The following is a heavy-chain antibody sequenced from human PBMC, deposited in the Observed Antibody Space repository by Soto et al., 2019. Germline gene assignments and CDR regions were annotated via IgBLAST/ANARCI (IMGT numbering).Heavy chain of an antibody. CDR3: AREDYSNWHYYYYYGMDV. CDR2: ISGSGGST. D-gene: IGHD4-4*01. CDR1: GFTFSSYA. J-gene: IGHJ6*02. V-gene: IGHV3-23*01. Sequence: GGSLRFSCAASGFTFSSYAMSWVRQAPGKGLEWVSAISGSGGSTYYADSVKDRFTISRDNSKNTLYLQMNSLRAEDTAVYYCAREDYSNWHYYYYYGMDVWGQGTTVTVSS.